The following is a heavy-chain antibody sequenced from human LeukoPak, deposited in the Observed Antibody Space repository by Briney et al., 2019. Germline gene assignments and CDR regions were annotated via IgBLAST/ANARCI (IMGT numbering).Heavy chain of an antibody. CDR2: INHSGST. Sequence: SETLSLTCAVYGGSFSGYYWSWIRQPPGKGLEWIGEINHSGSTKYNPSLKSRVTISVDTSKNQFSLKLSSVTAADTAVYYCARASPEGGYYPSGSPLPVDYWGQGTLVTVSS. J-gene: IGHJ4*02. V-gene: IGHV4-34*01. CDR1: GGSFSGYY. D-gene: IGHD3-10*01. CDR3: ARASPEGGYYPSGSPLPVDY.